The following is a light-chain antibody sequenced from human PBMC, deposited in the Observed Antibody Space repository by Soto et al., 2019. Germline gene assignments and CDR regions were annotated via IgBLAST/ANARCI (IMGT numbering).Light chain of an antibody. CDR2: DAS. J-gene: IGKJ1*01. CDR3: QQSYSTPWT. Sequence: DIQMTQSPSSLSASVGDRVTITCRASESISSYLNWYQQKPGKAPKLLIYDASSLQSGVPSRFSGSGSGTDFTLTVRGLQPEDFAIYFCQQSYSTPWTFGHGTKVDIK. CDR1: ESISSY. V-gene: IGKV1-39*01.